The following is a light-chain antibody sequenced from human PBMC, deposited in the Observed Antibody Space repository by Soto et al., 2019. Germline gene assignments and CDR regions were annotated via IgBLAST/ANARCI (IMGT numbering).Light chain of an antibody. V-gene: IGKV3-15*01. J-gene: IGKJ4*01. CDR2: RAS. CDR1: QSVGSN. Sequence: EVVMTQSPTTLSVSPGERTSLSCRASQSVGSNLGWYQQTPGQAPRLLIYRASTRATGIPARFSGSGSGTEFTLTISSLQSEDIAVYYCQQYAKWPLTFGGGTKVEIK. CDR3: QQYAKWPLT.